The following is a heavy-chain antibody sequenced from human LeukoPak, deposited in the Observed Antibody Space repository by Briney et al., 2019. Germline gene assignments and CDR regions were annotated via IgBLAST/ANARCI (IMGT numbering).Heavy chain of an antibody. CDR3: AKDGGYGSGSYYPDY. D-gene: IGHD3-10*01. Sequence: GGSLRLSCAASGFTFSSYAMNWVRQAPGKGLEWVSSISGGAGGAAYADSVKGRFTMSRDNSKDTLYLQMNSLRADDTAVYYCAKDGGYGSGSYYPDYWGQGTLVTVSS. J-gene: IGHJ4*02. CDR1: GFTFSSYA. V-gene: IGHV3-23*01. CDR2: ISGGAGGA.